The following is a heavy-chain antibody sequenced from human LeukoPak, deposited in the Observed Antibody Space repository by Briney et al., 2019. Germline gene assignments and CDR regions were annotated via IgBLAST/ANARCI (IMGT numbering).Heavy chain of an antibody. CDR3: ARRLKTVVAEFYFDY. Sequence: SETLSLTCTVSGGSISGYYWSWIRQTPEKGLEWIGYVNHGDSTNYNPALTSRVTISVDTSKNQFSLKLTSVTAADTAVYYCARRLKTVVAEFYFDYWGQGTLVTVSS. V-gene: IGHV4-59*08. J-gene: IGHJ4*02. CDR2: VNHGDST. CDR1: GGSISGYY. D-gene: IGHD3-22*01.